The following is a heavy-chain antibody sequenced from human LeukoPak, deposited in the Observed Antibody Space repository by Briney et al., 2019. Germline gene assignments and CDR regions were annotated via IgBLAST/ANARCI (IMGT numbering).Heavy chain of an antibody. Sequence: GGSLRLSCAASGFTFSSYAMSWVRQAPGKGLEWVSAISGSGGSTYYADSVKGRFTISRDNSKNTLYLQMNSLRAEDTAVYYWAESAGGYYESRCLYAAGVYYFDYWGQGTLVTVSS. CDR2: ISGSGGST. CDR3: AESAGGYYESRCLYAAGVYYFDY. J-gene: IGHJ4*02. CDR1: GFTFSSYA. V-gene: IGHV3-23*01. D-gene: IGHD3-22*01.